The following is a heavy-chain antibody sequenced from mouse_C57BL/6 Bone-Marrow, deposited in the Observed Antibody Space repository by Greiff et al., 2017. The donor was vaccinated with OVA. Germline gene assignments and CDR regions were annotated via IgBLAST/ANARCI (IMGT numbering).Heavy chain of an antibody. CDR1: GYTFTSYW. V-gene: IGHV1-62-3*01. D-gene: IGHD2-4*01. CDR2: IDPRSGNT. J-gene: IGHJ3*01. CDR3: AKLYYDYDVAY. Sequence: VQLQQPGAELVKPGASVKLSCKASGYTFTSYWMHWVKQRPGRGLEWIGRIDPRSGNTYYNEKFKGKATLTADKSSSTAYMELRSLTSEDSAVYFCAKLYYDYDVAYWGQGTLVTVSA.